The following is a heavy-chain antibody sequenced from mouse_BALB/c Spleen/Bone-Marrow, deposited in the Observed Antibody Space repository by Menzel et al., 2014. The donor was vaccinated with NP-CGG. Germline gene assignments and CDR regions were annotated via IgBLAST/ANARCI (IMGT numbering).Heavy chain of an antibody. CDR2: ILPGSGST. CDR1: GYTFSSYW. Sequence: QVQLQQSGAELMKPGASVKISCKATGYTFSSYWIEWVKQRPGHGLEWIGEILPGSGSTIYNEKFKGKATFTADTYSNTAYMQLSSLTSEDSAVYYCAREDYYGSSYFDYWGQGTTLTVSS. V-gene: IGHV1-9*01. D-gene: IGHD1-1*01. CDR3: AREDYYGSSYFDY. J-gene: IGHJ2*01.